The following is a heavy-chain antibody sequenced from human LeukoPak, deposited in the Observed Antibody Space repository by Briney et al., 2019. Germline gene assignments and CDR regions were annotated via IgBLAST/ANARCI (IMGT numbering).Heavy chain of an antibody. CDR3: ARDFHDSSGYYFDY. J-gene: IGHJ4*02. CDR1: GFTFSGYT. Sequence: GGSLRLSCAASGFTFSGYTMSWVRQAPGKGREWVSAVSGIGDKTFYADSVKGRFTISRDNSKGTLYLQMNSLRAEDTALYYCARDFHDSSGYYFDYWGQGTLVTVSS. D-gene: IGHD3-22*01. V-gene: IGHV3-23*01. CDR2: VSGIGDKT.